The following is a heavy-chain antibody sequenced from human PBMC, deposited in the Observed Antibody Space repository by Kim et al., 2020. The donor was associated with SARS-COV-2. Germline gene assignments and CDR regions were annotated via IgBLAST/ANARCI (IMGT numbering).Heavy chain of an antibody. Sequence: GGSLRLSCAASGFTFSSYAMSWVRQAPGKGLEWVSAISGSGGSTYYADSVKGRFTISRDNSKNTLYLQMNSLRAEDTAVYYCAKERLGGYSPQDAFDIWGQGTMVTVSS. CDR1: GFTFSSYA. J-gene: IGHJ3*02. D-gene: IGHD3-10*01. V-gene: IGHV3-23*01. CDR2: ISGSGGST. CDR3: AKERLGGYSPQDAFDI.